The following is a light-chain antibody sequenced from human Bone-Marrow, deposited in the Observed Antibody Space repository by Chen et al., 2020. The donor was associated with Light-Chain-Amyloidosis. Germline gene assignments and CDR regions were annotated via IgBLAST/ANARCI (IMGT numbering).Light chain of an antibody. V-gene: IGLV2-14*03. J-gene: IGLJ2*01. CDR1: SSDVGGYNY. CDR3: SSFTRNNALV. CDR2: DVT. Sequence: QSALTQPASVSGSPRQSIPISCTGTSSDVGGYNYVSWYQQHPGKAPKLIIYDVTYRPSGVSNRFSGSKSGTTASLTISGLQAEDEADYYCSSFTRNNALVFGGGTKLTVL.